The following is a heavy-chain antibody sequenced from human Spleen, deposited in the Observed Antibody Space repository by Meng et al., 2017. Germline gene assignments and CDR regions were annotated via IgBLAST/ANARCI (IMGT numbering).Heavy chain of an antibody. V-gene: IGHV3-23*01. Sequence: GESLKISCAASGFTFSSYAMSWVRQAPGKGLEWVAAISGSGGSTYYADSVKGRFSISSDNSKNTLYLRLKSLRAEDTAVYYCAKMRNLYGGSTSCYFDYWAQGTLVTVSS. CDR2: ISGSGGST. CDR1: GFTFSSYA. J-gene: IGHJ4*02. CDR3: AKMRNLYGGSTSCYFDY. D-gene: IGHD2-2*01.